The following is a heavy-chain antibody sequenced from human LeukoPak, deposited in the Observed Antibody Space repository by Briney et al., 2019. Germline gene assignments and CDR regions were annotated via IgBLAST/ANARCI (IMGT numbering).Heavy chain of an antibody. CDR2: MNPNSGNT. Sequence: ASVKVSCKASGYTFTSYDINWVRQATGQGLEWMGWMNPNSGNTGYAQKLQGRVTMTTDTSTSTAYMELRSLRSDDTAVYYCARVAVAGTGWFDPWGQGTLVTVSS. J-gene: IGHJ5*02. CDR3: ARVAVAGTGWFDP. CDR1: GYTFTSYD. D-gene: IGHD6-19*01. V-gene: IGHV1-8*01.